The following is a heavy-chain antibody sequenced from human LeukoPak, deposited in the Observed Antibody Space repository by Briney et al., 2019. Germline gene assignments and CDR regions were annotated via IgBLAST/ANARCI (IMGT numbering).Heavy chain of an antibody. CDR2: IRGSGGST. Sequence: PGGSLRLSCAASGFTFSSYAMSWVRQAPGKGLEWVSAIRGSGGSTYYADSVKGRFTISRDNSKNTLYLQMNSLRAEDTAVYYCAKDQYGDYPNYGMDVWGKGTTVTVSS. CDR1: GFTFSSYA. CDR3: AKDQYGDYPNYGMDV. J-gene: IGHJ6*04. D-gene: IGHD4-17*01. V-gene: IGHV3-23*01.